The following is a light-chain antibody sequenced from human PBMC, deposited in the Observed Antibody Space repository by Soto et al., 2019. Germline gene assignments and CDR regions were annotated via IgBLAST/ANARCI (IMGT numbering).Light chain of an antibody. CDR3: QQYYSTPYT. CDR1: QSLLYSDGNTY. Sequence: DVVMTQSPLSLPVTLGQPASISCRSSQSLLYSDGNTYFHWFQQRPGQSPRRLIYKVSNRDSGVPDRFSGSGSGTDFTLTISSLQAEDVAVYYCQQYYSTPYTFGQGTKLEIK. CDR2: KVS. J-gene: IGKJ2*01. V-gene: IGKV2-30*01.